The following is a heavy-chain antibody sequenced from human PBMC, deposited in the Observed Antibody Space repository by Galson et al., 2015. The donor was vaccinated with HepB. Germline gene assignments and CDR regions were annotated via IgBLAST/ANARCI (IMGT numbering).Heavy chain of an antibody. J-gene: IGHJ5*02. Sequence: SVKVSCKAYGYTFTEYGLNWVRQAPGQGLEWMGWINTETANPTYAQGFTGRFVFSLDASVNTAYLQISSLKADDTAVYYCARKDGNNWFDPWGQGTLVTVSS. D-gene: IGHD5-24*01. CDR2: INTETANP. CDR3: ARKDGNNWFDP. V-gene: IGHV7-4-1*02. CDR1: GYTFTEYG.